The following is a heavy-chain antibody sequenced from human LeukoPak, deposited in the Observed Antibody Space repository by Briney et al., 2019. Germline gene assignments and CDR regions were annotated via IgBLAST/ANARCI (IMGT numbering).Heavy chain of an antibody. CDR1: GYTFTSYD. V-gene: IGHV1-8*01. D-gene: IGHD3-10*01. Sequence: ASVKVSCKASGYTFTSYDINWVRQATGQGLEWMGWMNPNSGNTGYAQKFQGRVTMTRDTSISTAYMELSRLRSDDTAVYYCARPSYYYSRGAFDIWGQGTMVTVSS. CDR3: ARPSYYYSRGAFDI. J-gene: IGHJ3*02. CDR2: MNPNSGNT.